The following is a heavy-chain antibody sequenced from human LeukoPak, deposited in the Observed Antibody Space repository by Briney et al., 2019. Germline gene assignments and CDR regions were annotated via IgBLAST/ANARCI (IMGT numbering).Heavy chain of an antibody. Sequence: ASVKVSCKASGYTFTSYYMHWLRQAPGQGLEWMGIINPSGGSTSYAQKFQGRVTMTRDTSTSTVYMELSSLRSEDTAVYYCAREGRMGASDYWGQGTLVTVSS. V-gene: IGHV1-46*01. D-gene: IGHD1-26*01. CDR1: GYTFTSYY. J-gene: IGHJ4*02. CDR3: AREGRMGASDY. CDR2: INPSGGST.